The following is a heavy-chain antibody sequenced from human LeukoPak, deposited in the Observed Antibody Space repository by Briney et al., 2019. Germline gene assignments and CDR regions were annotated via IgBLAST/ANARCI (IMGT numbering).Heavy chain of an antibody. D-gene: IGHD3/OR15-3a*01. V-gene: IGHV3-33*01. Sequence: GRSLRLSCAASGFTFSSYGMHWVRQAPGKGLEWVAVILYDGSNEYFVDSVKGRFTISRDNSKNTLYLQMNSLRAEDTAVYYCAREALSAMDWGYYFDYWGQGTLVTVSS. J-gene: IGHJ4*02. CDR1: GFTFSSYG. CDR3: AREALSAMDWGYYFDY. CDR2: ILYDGSNE.